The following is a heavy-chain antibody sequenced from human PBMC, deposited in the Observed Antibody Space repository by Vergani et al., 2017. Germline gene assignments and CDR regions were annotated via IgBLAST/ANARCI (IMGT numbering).Heavy chain of an antibody. D-gene: IGHD6-13*01. Sequence: QITLTESGPTLVKPTQTLTLTCTFSGFSLSTSGVGVGWIRQPPGKALELLALMYWNDDKRYSPSLKSRLTITKDTSKNQVVLTMTNMDPVDTATYYCAHRQGGYASHRTHSSSWQYMDVWGKGTTVTVSS. CDR2: MYWNDDK. CDR3: AHRQGGYASHRTHSSSWQYMDV. CDR1: GFSLSTSGVG. V-gene: IGHV2-5*01. J-gene: IGHJ6*03.